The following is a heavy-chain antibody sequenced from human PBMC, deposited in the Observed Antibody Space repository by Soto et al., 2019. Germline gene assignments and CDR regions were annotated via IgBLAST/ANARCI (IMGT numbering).Heavy chain of an antibody. CDR3: ARGTSYLPEDY. CDR2: ISAYNGDT. CDR1: GYTFTNYG. V-gene: IGHV1-18*01. J-gene: IGHJ4*02. Sequence: QVPLVQSGAEVKKPGASVRVSCKASGYTFTNYGISWVRQAPGQGLEWIGGISAYNGDTIYAQKLQGRVTMTTDTSTSTAYMELRSLRSDDTAMYFCARGTSYLPEDYWGQGTLVTVSS.